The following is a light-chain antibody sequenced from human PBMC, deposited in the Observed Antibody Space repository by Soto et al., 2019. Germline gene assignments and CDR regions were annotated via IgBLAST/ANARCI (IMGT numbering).Light chain of an antibody. CDR2: DVI. V-gene: IGLV2-14*03. CDR1: SSDVGGYNS. Sequence: QSALTQPASVSGSPGQSITISCTGSSSDVGGYNSVSWYQQHPGKVPKLVIYDVINRPSGISNRFSGSKSGNTASLTISGLQAEDEAHSYCSSYTSISASVIFGGGTKLTVL. CDR3: SSYTSISASVI. J-gene: IGLJ2*01.